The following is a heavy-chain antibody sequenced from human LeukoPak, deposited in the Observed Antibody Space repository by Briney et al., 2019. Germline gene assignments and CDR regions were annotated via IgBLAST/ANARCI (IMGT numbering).Heavy chain of an antibody. CDR3: AKQLSTLLGIAVAPDAFDI. CDR2: ISGSGGST. D-gene: IGHD6-19*01. CDR1: GFTFSSYA. J-gene: IGHJ3*02. Sequence: GGSLRLSCAASGFTFSSYAMGWVRQAPGKGLEWVKAISGSGGSTYYADSVKGRFTISRDNSKNTLYLQMNSLRAEDTAVYYCAKQLSTLLGIAVAPDAFDIWGQGTMVTVSS. V-gene: IGHV3-23*01.